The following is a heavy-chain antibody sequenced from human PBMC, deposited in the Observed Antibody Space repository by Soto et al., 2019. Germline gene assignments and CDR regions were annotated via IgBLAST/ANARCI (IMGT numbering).Heavy chain of an antibody. V-gene: IGHV1-46*01. CDR2: INPSGGST. CDR1: GYTFTSYY. D-gene: IGHD2-2*01. CDR3: ARMDQLPNNDYYYFYLDV. J-gene: IGHJ6*03. Sequence: ASVKVSCKASGYTFTSYYMHGVRQTPGQGLEWMGIINPSGGSTSYAQKFQGRVTMTRDTSTSTVYMELSSLRDEDTAIYFCARMDQLPNNDYYYFYLDVWGKGTTVTVSS.